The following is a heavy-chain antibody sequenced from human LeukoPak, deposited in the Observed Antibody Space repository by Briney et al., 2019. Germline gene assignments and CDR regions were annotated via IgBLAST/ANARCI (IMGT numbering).Heavy chain of an antibody. CDR2: MNPNSGNT. V-gene: IGHV1-8*01. Sequence: ASVKVSCKASGYTFTSYDINWVRQATGQGLEWMGWMNPNSGNTGYAQKFQGRVTMTRNTSISTAYTELSSLRSEDTAVYYCARGKRGSYRAWFDPWGQGTLVTVSS. CDR1: GYTFTSYD. D-gene: IGHD1-26*01. CDR3: ARGKRGSYRAWFDP. J-gene: IGHJ5*02.